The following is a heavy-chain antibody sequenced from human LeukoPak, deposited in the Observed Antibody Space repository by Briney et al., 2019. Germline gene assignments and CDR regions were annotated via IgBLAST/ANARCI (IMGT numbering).Heavy chain of an antibody. CDR1: GDSISSHY. J-gene: IGHJ3*02. CDR2: THSSGDT. CDR3: ARDPLSTNDFDI. V-gene: IGHV4-4*09. D-gene: IGHD1-1*01. Sequence: SETLSLTCSVSGDSISSHYWSWIRQPPGKGLEWIAYTHSSGDTSYSASLKSRVTISLDTSENQFSLKLTSVTAADTAVYFCARDPLSTNDFDIWGQGTMVTVSS.